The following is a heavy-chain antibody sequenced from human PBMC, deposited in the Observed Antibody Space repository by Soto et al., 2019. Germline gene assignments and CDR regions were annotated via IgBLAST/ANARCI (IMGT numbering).Heavy chain of an antibody. CDR3: ARGQQQRPTSFDY. CDR2: IYYSGST. J-gene: IGHJ4*02. Sequence: PSETLSLTCTVSGGSISSGGYYWSWIRQHPGKGLEWIGYIYYSGSTYYNPSLKSRVTISVDTSKNQFSLKLSSVTAADTAVYYCARGQQQRPTSFDYWGQGTLVTVSS. D-gene: IGHD6-13*01. CDR1: GGSISSGGYY. V-gene: IGHV4-31*03.